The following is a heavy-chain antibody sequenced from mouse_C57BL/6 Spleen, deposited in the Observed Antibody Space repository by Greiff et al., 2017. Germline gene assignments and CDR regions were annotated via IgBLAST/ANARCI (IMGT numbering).Heavy chain of an antibody. V-gene: IGHV3-6*01. CDR1: GYSITSGYY. D-gene: IGHD2-3*01. CDR3: AGAFYDGYYEGVDY. CDR2: ISYDGSN. Sequence: EVHLVESGPGLVKPSQSLSLTCSVTGYSITSGYYWNWIRQFPGNKLEWMGYISYDGSNNYNPSLKNRISITRDTSKNQFFLKLNSVTTEDTATYYCAGAFYDGYYEGVDYWGQGTTLTVSS. J-gene: IGHJ2*01.